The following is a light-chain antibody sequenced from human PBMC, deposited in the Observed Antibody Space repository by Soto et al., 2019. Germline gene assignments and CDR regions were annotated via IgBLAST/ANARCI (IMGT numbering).Light chain of an antibody. CDR1: QSVSSTY. CDR3: QQLDGSPRYR. V-gene: IGKV3-20*01. J-gene: IGKJ2*03. CDR2: GAA. Sequence: EIVLTQSPGTLSLSPGEGATLSCRASQSVSSTYLAWYQHKPGQAPRLLIYGAANRATGIPDRFSGSGSGTDFTLAISRMEPEDFAMYCCQQLDGSPRYRFGPGTKLEIK.